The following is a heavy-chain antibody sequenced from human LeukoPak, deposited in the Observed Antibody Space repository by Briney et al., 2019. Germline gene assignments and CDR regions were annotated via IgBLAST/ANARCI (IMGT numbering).Heavy chain of an antibody. CDR2: IKQDESEK. CDR1: GFTFSSNW. J-gene: IGHJ4*02. D-gene: IGHD2-2*01. Sequence: GGSLRLSCAASGFTFSSNWMNWLRQAPGKGLEWVANIKQDESEKYYVDSVKGRFTISRDNAKNSLYLQMNSLRAEDTAVYYCARHYCSSTSCSTGAFDYWGQGTLVTVSS. V-gene: IGHV3-7*01. CDR3: ARHYCSSTSCSTGAFDY.